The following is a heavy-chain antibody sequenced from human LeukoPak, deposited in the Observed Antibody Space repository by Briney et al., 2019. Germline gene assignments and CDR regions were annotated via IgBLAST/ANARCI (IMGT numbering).Heavy chain of an antibody. V-gene: IGHV3-7*01. J-gene: IGHJ4*02. CDR1: GFTFSSHW. CDR3: ARSAYHFDY. Sequence: PGGSLRLSCAASGFTFSSHWMTRVRQAPGKGLEWVANINQDGSQKHYVDSVMVRFTISRDNAKNSLYLQLNNLRAEDTAVYYCARSAYHFDYWGQGIPVTVSS. CDR2: INQDGSQK.